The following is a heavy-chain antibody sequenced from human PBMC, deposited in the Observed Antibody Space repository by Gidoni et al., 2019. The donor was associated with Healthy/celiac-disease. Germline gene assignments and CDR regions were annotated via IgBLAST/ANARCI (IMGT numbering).Heavy chain of an antibody. CDR2: ISGSGGST. Sequence: EVQLLESGGDMVQPGGSLRLACAASGFTFSRYARSWVRQAPGKGLEWCSAISGSGGSTSYADSLKGRFTISRANSKNPLYLQMNSLRAEDTAVYYCAKDQGSWYRALYWGQGTLVTVSS. CDR1: GFTFSRYA. CDR3: AKDQGSWYRALY. J-gene: IGHJ4*02. V-gene: IGHV3-23*01. D-gene: IGHD6-13*01.